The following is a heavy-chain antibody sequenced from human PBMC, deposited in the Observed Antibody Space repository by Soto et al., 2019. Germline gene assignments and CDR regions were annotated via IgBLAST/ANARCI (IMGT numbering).Heavy chain of an antibody. V-gene: IGHV1-8*02. CDR1: GYTFINFD. D-gene: IGHD6-13*01. CDR3: ARIASAGTLNWFDP. J-gene: IGHJ5*02. CDR2: MNPGSDKT. Sequence: SLKASCRASGYTFINFDISWVRQAAGQGLEWLGWMNPGSDKTGYAREFQGRVAMTRDAATGTSHLELSSLTSDETAVYYCARIASAGTLNWFDP.